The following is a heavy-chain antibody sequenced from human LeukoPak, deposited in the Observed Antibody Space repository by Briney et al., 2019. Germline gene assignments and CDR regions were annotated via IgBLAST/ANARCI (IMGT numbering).Heavy chain of an antibody. Sequence: GASVKVSCKASGYTFTGYYMHWVRQAPGQGLEWMGIINPSGGRTSYARKFQGRVTMTRDTSTNTVYMELSSLRSEDTAVYYCARDHDIVVVPAVDDYYYYYMDVWGKGTTVTVSS. CDR2: INPSGGRT. J-gene: IGHJ6*03. V-gene: IGHV1-46*01. CDR3: ARDHDIVVVPAVDDYYYYYMDV. CDR1: GYTFTGYY. D-gene: IGHD2-2*01.